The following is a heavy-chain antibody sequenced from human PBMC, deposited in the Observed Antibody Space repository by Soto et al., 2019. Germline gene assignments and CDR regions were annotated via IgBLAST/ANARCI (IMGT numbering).Heavy chain of an antibody. J-gene: IGHJ6*02. D-gene: IGHD6-13*01. CDR2: IYPGDSDA. V-gene: IGHV5-51*01. Sequence: PGESLKISCKGSGYSFTNYWIGWGRQMPGKGLEWMGIIYPGDSDARYSPSFQGQVTISVDKSISTAYLQWSSLKASDSAIYYCARAPAGAAGTGYFYYGLDVWGQGTTVIVFS. CDR3: ARAPAGAAGTGYFYYGLDV. CDR1: GYSFTNYW.